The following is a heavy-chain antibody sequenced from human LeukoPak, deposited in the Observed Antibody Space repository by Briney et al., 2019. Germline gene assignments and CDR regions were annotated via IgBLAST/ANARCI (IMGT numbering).Heavy chain of an antibody. Sequence: QTGGSLRLSCAASGFTVSSNYMSWVRQAPGKGLEWVSVIYSGGSTYYADSVKGRFTISRDNSKNTLYLQMNSLRAEDTAVYYCAKDLSIAAPDHGGYWGQGTLVTVSS. CDR1: GFTVSSNY. D-gene: IGHD6-6*01. CDR2: IYSGGST. J-gene: IGHJ4*02. V-gene: IGHV3-53*05. CDR3: AKDLSIAAPDHGGY.